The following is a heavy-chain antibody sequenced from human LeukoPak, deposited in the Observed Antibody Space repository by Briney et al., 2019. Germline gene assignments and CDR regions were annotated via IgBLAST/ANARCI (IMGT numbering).Heavy chain of an antibody. CDR3: AKVGGGHDY. D-gene: IGHD2-15*01. CDR1: GFTFSSYG. Sequence: GRSLRPSCAASGFTFSSYGMHWVRQAPGKGLEWVAVISYGGSNKHYADSVKGRFTISRDNSKNTLYLQMNSLRAEDTAVYYCAKVGGGHDYWGQGTLVTVSS. V-gene: IGHV3-30*18. CDR2: ISYGGSNK. J-gene: IGHJ4*02.